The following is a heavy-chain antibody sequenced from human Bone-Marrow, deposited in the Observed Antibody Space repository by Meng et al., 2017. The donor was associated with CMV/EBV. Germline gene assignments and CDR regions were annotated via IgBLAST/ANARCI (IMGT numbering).Heavy chain of an antibody. CDR2: ISGSGGST. CDR1: GFTFSSYV. J-gene: IGHJ4*02. CDR3: ARDGTYVEVSDY. D-gene: IGHD1-26*01. Sequence: GGSLRLSCAASGFTFSSYVMSWVRQAPGKGLEWVSAISGSGGSTYYADSVKGRFTISRDTSKNTLYLQMHSLRDTDASVYWCARDGTYVEVSDYWGQGTLVTVSS. V-gene: IGHV3-23*01.